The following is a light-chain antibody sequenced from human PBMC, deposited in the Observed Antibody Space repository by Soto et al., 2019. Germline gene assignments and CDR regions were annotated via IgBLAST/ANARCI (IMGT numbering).Light chain of an antibody. V-gene: IGKV1-5*03. CDR2: KAS. Sequence: DLQMTQSPSTLSASVGDRVTITCRASQTIRSWLAWYQQKPGKAPKLLIYKASSLESGVPSRFSGSESGTEFTLTISSLQPEDFAAYYCQQYNSYPYTFGQGTKLEIK. J-gene: IGKJ2*01. CDR1: QTIRSW. CDR3: QQYNSYPYT.